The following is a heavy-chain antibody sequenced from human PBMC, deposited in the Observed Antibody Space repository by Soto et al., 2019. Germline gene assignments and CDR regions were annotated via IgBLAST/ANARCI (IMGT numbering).Heavy chain of an antibody. Sequence: SETLSLTCAVYGGSFSGYYWSWIRQPPGEGLEWIGEINHSGSTNYNPSLKSRVTISVDTSKNQFSLKLSSVTAADTAVYYCAGAYDILTGYWDYWGQGTLVTVSS. D-gene: IGHD3-9*01. CDR2: INHSGST. CDR3: AGAYDILTGYWDY. V-gene: IGHV4-34*01. J-gene: IGHJ4*02. CDR1: GGSFSGYY.